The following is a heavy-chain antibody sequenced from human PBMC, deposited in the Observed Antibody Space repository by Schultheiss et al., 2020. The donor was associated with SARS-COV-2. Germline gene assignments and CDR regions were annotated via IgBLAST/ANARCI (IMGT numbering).Heavy chain of an antibody. CDR1: GFTFSSYA. J-gene: IGHJ4*02. CDR3: ASSVVTDY. CDR2: ISYDGSNK. V-gene: IGHV3-30-3*01. D-gene: IGHD4-23*01. Sequence: GESLKISCAASGFTFSSYAMHWVRQAPGKGLVWVAVISYDGSNKYYADSVKGRFTISRDNSKNTLYLQMNSLRAEDTAVYYCASSVVTDYWGQGTLVTVSS.